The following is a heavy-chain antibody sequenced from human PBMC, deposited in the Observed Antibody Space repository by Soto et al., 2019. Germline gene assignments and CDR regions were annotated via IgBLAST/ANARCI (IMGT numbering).Heavy chain of an antibody. CDR3: ARGPPLSYYDFWDTLSYCYMDV. CDR2: IYYSGST. D-gene: IGHD3-3*01. Sequence: SETLSLTCTVSGGSISSSSYYWGWIRRPPGKGLEWIGSIYYSGSTYYNPSLKSRVTISVDTSKNQFSLKLSSVTAADTAVYYCARGPPLSYYDFWDTLSYCYMDVWGKGTTVTVSS. V-gene: IGHV4-39*07. J-gene: IGHJ6*03. CDR1: GGSISSSSYY.